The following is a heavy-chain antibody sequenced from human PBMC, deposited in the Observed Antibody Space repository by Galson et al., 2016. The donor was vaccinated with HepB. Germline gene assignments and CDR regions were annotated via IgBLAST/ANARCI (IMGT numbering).Heavy chain of an antibody. CDR1: GFTVGNNY. V-gene: IGHV3-53*01. CDR2: IYSGGNT. J-gene: IGHJ4*02. D-gene: IGHD3-3*01. CDR3: ARARPDYDFWSGYWWYY. Sequence: SLRLSCAASGFTVGNNYMSWVRQAPGKGLEWVSSIYSGGNTIYADSVKGRFIISSDSSNNTMYLQMNSLRADDTAVYYCARARPDYDFWSGYWWYYWGQGVLVTVSS.